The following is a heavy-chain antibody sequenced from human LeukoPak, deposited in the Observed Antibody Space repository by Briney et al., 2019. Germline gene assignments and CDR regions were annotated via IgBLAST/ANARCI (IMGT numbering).Heavy chain of an antibody. V-gene: IGHV4-39*07. CDR2: IYYSGTA. D-gene: IGHD6-13*01. J-gene: IGHJ4*02. CDR1: GGSISSSSYY. CDR3: ARVGAGMNGVKYYFDY. Sequence: SETLSLTCTVSGGSISSSSYYWGWIRQPPGKGLEWIGTIYYSGTAYYKPSLKSRVTISVDTSNHQFSLKLTSVTAADTAVYYCARVGAGMNGVKYYFDYWGQGTLVTVSS.